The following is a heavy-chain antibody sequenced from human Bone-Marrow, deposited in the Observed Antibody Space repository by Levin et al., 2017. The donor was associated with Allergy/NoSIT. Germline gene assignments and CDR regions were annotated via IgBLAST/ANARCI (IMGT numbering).Heavy chain of an antibody. D-gene: IGHD3-3*01. CDR2: IYYNGAT. CDR3: AREDRLQTGVGGY. Sequence: SQTLSLTCTVSGGSVSSDSYYWGWIRQPPGKGLEWIGTIYYNGATQYTPSLKSRATLSVDTSKNQFSLRLASVTAADTAVYFCAREDRLQTGVGGYWGQGTLVTVSS. CDR1: GGSVSSDSYY. V-gene: IGHV4-39*02. J-gene: IGHJ4*02.